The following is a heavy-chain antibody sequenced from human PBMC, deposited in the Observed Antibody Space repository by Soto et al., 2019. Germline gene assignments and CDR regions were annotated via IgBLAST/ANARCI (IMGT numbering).Heavy chain of an antibody. Sequence: SGGSLRLSCAASGFIFSNYAMSWVRQAPGKGLEWVPAISGSGGSTYYADSVKGRFTISRDNSKNTLFLQMNSLRAEDTAVYYCAITRRDYYDSSGYPWGQGPQVPVSS. CDR3: AITRRDYYDSSGYP. D-gene: IGHD3-22*01. V-gene: IGHV3-23*01. CDR2: ISGSGGST. CDR1: GFIFSNYA. J-gene: IGHJ5*02.